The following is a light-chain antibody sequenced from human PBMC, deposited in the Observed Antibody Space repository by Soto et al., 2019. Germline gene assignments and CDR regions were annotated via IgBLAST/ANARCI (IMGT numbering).Light chain of an antibody. J-gene: IGKJ3*01. CDR1: QSVDNY. Sequence: EIVLTQSPDTLSLSPGERATLACRASQSVDNYLAWYQQRPGQAPRLLIYDASNRASGIPARFSGSGSGTDFTLTISSLEPEDSAVYYCQQYGVSPLTFGPGTKVEIK. CDR2: DAS. V-gene: IGKV3-11*01. CDR3: QQYGVSPLT.